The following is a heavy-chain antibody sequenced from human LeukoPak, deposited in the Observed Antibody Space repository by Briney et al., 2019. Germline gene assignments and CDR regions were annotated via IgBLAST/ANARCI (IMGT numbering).Heavy chain of an antibody. V-gene: IGHV4-34*01. Sequence: SETLSLTCAVYGGSFSGYYWSWIRQPPGKGLEWIGEINHSGSTNYNPSLKSRVTISVDTSKNQFSLKLSSVTAADTAVYYCARDLNHYGSGSYYNVDYYYYGMDVWGQGTTVTVSS. CDR1: GGSFSGYY. CDR3: ARDLNHYGSGSYYNVDYYYYGMDV. J-gene: IGHJ6*02. D-gene: IGHD3-10*01. CDR2: INHSGST.